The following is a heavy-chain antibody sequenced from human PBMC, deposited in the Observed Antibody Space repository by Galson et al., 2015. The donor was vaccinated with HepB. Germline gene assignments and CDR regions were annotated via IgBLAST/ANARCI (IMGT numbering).Heavy chain of an antibody. J-gene: IGHJ4*02. Sequence: SVKVSCKASVYTFTTYDFNWVRQATGQGPEWMGWMNPISGNTGYAQKFQGRVTMTRDTSISTIYMELSSLRSEDTAVYYCTRGPRNYGFDYWGQETLVTVSS. CDR1: VYTFTTYD. V-gene: IGHV1-8*01. D-gene: IGHD1-7*01. CDR2: MNPISGNT. CDR3: TRGPRNYGFDY.